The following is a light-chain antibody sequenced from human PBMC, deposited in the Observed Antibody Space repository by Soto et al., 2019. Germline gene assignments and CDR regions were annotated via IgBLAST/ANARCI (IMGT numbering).Light chain of an antibody. CDR2: DAS. Sequence: EIVLTQSPAPLSLCPGERATLSCRASQIVGTYLAWYQQKPGQAPRLLIYDASNRATGIPARFSGSGSGTDFTLTISSLEPEDFAVYYCQQRSNWLFGPGTKVDIK. CDR1: QIVGTY. J-gene: IGKJ3*01. CDR3: QQRSNWL. V-gene: IGKV3-11*01.